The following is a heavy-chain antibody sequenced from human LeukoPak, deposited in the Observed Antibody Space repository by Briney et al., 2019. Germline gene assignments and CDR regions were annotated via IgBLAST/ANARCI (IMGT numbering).Heavy chain of an antibody. J-gene: IGHJ4*02. CDR2: INPNSGGT. CDR1: GYTFTGYY. D-gene: IGHD6-25*01. Sequence: GASVKVSCKASGYTFTGYYMHWVRQAPGQGLEWMGRINPNSGGTNYAQKFQGRVTMTRDTSISTAYMELSRLRSDDTAVYYCAREDFSSGTYYFDYWGQGTLVTVSS. CDR3: AREDFSSGTYYFDY. V-gene: IGHV1-2*06.